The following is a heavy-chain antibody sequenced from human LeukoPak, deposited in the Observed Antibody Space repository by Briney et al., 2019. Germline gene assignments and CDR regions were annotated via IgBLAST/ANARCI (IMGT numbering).Heavy chain of an antibody. D-gene: IGHD3-22*01. CDR1: GFTFSSYS. V-gene: IGHV3-21*01. J-gene: IGHJ4*02. CDR2: ISSSSSYI. Sequence: GGSLRLSCAASGFTFSSYSMNWVRQAPGKGLEWVSSISSSSSYIYYADSVKGRFTISRDNAKNSLYLQMNSLRAEDTAAYYCASTSGQYYYDSSGTYNWGQGTLVTVSS. CDR3: ASTSGQYYYDSSGTYN.